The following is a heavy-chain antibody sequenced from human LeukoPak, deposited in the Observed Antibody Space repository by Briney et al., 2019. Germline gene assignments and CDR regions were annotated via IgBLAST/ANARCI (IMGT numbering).Heavy chain of an antibody. CDR2: ISSSGSTI. D-gene: IGHD3-10*02. V-gene: IGHV3-48*03. Sequence: QTGGSLRLSCAASGFTFSSYEMNWVRQAPGKGLEWVSYISSSGSTIYYADSVKGRFTISRDNAKNSLYLQMNSLRAEGTAVYYCAELGITMIGGVWGKGTTVTISS. CDR3: AELGITMIGGV. J-gene: IGHJ6*04. CDR1: GFTFSSYE.